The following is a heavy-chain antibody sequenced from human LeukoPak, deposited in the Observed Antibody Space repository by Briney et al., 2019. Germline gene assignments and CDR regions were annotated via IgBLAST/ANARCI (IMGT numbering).Heavy chain of an antibody. Sequence: GASVKVSCKASGYTFSRYYIHWVRQAPGQGLEWMGKMNPSGGTTTYAQKLQGRVTVTRDTPTSTVYMEMSSLRPEDTAVYYCAREESGGLFDYWGQGTLLTVSS. V-gene: IGHV1-46*01. CDR3: AREESGGLFDY. D-gene: IGHD3-16*01. CDR1: GYTFSRYY. J-gene: IGHJ4*02. CDR2: MNPSGGTT.